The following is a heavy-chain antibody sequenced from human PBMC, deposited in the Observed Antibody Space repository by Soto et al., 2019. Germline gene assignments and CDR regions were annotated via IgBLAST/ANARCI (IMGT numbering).Heavy chain of an antibody. Sequence: QETLPLTYPVSCTYISHNNWRPWVLNLPGKGLEWVGEVSHSGTTTYNPSLRTRATLSVDKSKNPVSLELTSVSVAATDFYYCTKDYTGEDGFDIWAQGIRVT. CDR2: VSHSGTT. CDR3: TKDYTGEDGFDI. V-gene: IGHV4-4*03. D-gene: IGHD7-27*01. J-gene: IGHJ3*02. CDR1: CTYISHNNW.